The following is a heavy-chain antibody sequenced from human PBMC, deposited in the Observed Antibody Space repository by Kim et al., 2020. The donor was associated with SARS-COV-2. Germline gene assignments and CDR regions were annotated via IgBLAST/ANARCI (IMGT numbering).Heavy chain of an antibody. CDR2: ISYDGSNK. V-gene: IGHV3-30*04. D-gene: IGHD1-26*01. J-gene: IGHJ4*02. Sequence: GGSLRLSCAASGFTFSSNAMHWVRQAPGKGLEWVAVISYDGSNKYYADSVKGRFTISRDNSKNTLYLQMNSLRAEDTAVYYCAIGGRVGATHAPFDYWGQVTLVTVSS. CDR1: GFTFSSNA. CDR3: AIGGRVGATHAPFDY.